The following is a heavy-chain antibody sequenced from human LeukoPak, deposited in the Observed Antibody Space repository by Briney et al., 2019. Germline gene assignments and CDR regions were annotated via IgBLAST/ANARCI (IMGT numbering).Heavy chain of an antibody. Sequence: GGSLRLSCAASGFTFNTFSMNWVRQAPGKGPEWVSYISSSGTTTYYADSVKGRFTISRDNAKNSLYLQMNSLRAEDTAVYYCARVYGSGTYLFDYWGQGTLVTVSS. J-gene: IGHJ4*02. CDR3: ARVYGSGTYLFDY. CDR1: GFTFNTFS. V-gene: IGHV3-48*04. CDR2: ISSSGTTT. D-gene: IGHD3-10*01.